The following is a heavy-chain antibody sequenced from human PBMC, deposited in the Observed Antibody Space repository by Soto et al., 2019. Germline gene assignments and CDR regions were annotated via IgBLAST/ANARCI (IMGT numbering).Heavy chain of an antibody. CDR3: ARGGYYSNFDY. Sequence: GASVKVSCKASGYTFTSYGISWVRQAPGQGLEWMGGIIPIFGTANYAQKFQGRVTITADESTSTAYMELSSLRSEDTAVYYCARGGYYSNFDYWGQGTLVTVSS. J-gene: IGHJ4*02. CDR2: IIPIFGTA. V-gene: IGHV1-69*13. CDR1: GYTFTSYG. D-gene: IGHD3-22*01.